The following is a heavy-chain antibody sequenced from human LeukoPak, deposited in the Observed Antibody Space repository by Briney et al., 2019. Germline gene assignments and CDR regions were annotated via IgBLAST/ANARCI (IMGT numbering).Heavy chain of an antibody. D-gene: IGHD2-2*01. CDR2: MNPNSGNT. Sequence: APVKVSCKASGYTFTSYDINWVRQATGQGLEWMGWMNPNSGNTGYAQKFQGRVTMTRNTSISTAYMELSSLRSEDTAVYYCARGYCSSTSCYPEAEYFQHWGQGTLVTVSS. J-gene: IGHJ1*01. V-gene: IGHV1-8*01. CDR1: GYTFTSYD. CDR3: ARGYCSSTSCYPEAEYFQH.